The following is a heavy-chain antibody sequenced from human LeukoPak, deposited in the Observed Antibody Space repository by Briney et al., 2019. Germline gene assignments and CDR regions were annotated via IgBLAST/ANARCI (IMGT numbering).Heavy chain of an antibody. Sequence: SETLSLTCTVSGYPISSGYYWGWIRQPPGKGLEWIGSIYHSGSTYYNPSLKSRVTISVDTSKNQFSLKLSSVTAADTAVYYCASNNDFWSGYFLSDAFDIWGQGTMVTVSS. CDR2: IYHSGST. J-gene: IGHJ3*02. CDR1: GYPISSGYY. CDR3: ASNNDFWSGYFLSDAFDI. D-gene: IGHD3-3*01. V-gene: IGHV4-38-2*02.